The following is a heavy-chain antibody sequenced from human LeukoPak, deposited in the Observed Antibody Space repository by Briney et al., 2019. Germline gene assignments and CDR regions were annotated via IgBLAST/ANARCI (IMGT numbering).Heavy chain of an antibody. D-gene: IGHD3-22*01. CDR1: GDSISSSY. V-gene: IGHV4-59*01. Sequence: SETLSLTCTVSGDSISSSYWSWIRQPPGKGLECIGFIYIGGYNYNPSLKSRVTMSVDTSKNQVSLKVNSVTAADTAVYFCARQPPDTASFDYWGQGTLVTVSS. CDR3: ARQPPDTASFDY. J-gene: IGHJ4*02. CDR2: IYIGGY.